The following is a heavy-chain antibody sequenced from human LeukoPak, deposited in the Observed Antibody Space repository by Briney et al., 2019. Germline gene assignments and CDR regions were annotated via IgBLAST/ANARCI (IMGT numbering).Heavy chain of an antibody. CDR1: GFIFNNYA. Sequence: PGGSLRLSCAASGFIFNNYALSWVRQTPGKWLEWVSAISGSGRNTYYADSVKGRFTISRDNSKNTLYLQMNSLRAEDTAVYYCAKVSSKWLVRGNWFDPWGQGTLVTVSS. V-gene: IGHV3-23*01. D-gene: IGHD6-19*01. CDR2: ISGSGRNT. CDR3: AKVSSKWLVRGNWFDP. J-gene: IGHJ5*02.